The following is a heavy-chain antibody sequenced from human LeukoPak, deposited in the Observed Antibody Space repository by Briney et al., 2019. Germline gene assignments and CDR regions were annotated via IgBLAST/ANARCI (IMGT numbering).Heavy chain of an antibody. CDR2: IRYDGSNK. CDR1: GFSFSRYD. J-gene: IGHJ4*02. D-gene: IGHD3-3*01. CDR3: AKDRQTITIFGVVNTPRANFDY. Sequence: GGSLRLSCAASGFSFSRYDIHWVRQAPGKGLEWVAFIRYDGSNKNYADSVKGRFTIPRDNFMSTVYLQMNSLRAEDTAVYYCAKDRQTITIFGVVNTPRANFDYWGQGTLVTVSS. V-gene: IGHV3-30*02.